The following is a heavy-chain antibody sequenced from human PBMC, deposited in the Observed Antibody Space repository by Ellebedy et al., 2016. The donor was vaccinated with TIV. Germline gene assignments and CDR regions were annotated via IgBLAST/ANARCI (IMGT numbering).Heavy chain of an antibody. CDR1: THTFSNYG. D-gene: IGHD3-22*01. V-gene: IGHV1-18*01. Sequence: AASVKVSCKTSTHTFSNYGFSWVRQAPAQGLEWMGWISGYNGNTIYAQKLQGRLTMTTDTSTSTVYMELRSLRYDDTAVYYCTRDAFYFDSSGYLTLWGPGTLVTVSS. J-gene: IGHJ1*01. CDR2: ISGYNGNT. CDR3: TRDAFYFDSSGYLTL.